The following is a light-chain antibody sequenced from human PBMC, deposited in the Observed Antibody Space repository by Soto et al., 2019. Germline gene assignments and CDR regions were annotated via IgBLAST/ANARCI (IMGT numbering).Light chain of an antibody. Sequence: QSVLAQPASVSGSPGQSLTISCTGTGSDIGGYNYVSWYQQHPGEAPKLMIYEVTNRPSGVSNRFSGSKSGNTASLTISGLQPEDEADYFCSSYTSSNTLVVFGGGTKLTVL. J-gene: IGLJ2*01. CDR1: GSDIGGYNY. CDR2: EVT. V-gene: IGLV2-14*01. CDR3: SSYTSSNTLVV.